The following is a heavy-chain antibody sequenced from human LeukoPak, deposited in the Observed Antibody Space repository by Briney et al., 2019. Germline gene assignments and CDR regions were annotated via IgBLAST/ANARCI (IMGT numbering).Heavy chain of an antibody. Sequence: ASVKVSCKTSGYTFPSYDINWVRQATGQGLEWLGWMNPNSGNTGYTQKFQGRVTITRNTSITTAYMELSSLRSEDTAVYYCARGPKWTGSYYYFDYWGQGTLVTVSS. V-gene: IGHV1-8*01. CDR1: GYTFPSYD. CDR2: MNPNSGNT. CDR3: ARGPKWTGSYYYFDY. D-gene: IGHD1-26*01. J-gene: IGHJ4*02.